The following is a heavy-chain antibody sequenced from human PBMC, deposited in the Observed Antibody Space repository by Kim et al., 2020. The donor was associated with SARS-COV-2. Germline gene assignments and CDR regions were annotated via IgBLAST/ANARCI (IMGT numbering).Heavy chain of an antibody. V-gene: IGHV3-48*03. Sequence: GGSLRLSCAASGFTFSSYEMNWVRQAPGKGLEWVSYISSSGSTIYYADSVKGRFTISRDNAKNSLYLQMNSLRAEDTAVYYCARDRTFSTIFGVVRWFDPWGQGTLVTVSS. J-gene: IGHJ5*02. D-gene: IGHD3-3*01. CDR2: ISSSGSTI. CDR3: ARDRTFSTIFGVVRWFDP. CDR1: GFTFSSYE.